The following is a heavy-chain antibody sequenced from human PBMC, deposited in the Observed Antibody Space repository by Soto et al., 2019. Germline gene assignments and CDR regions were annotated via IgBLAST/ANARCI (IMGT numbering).Heavy chain of an antibody. J-gene: IGHJ6*02. Sequence: QVLLVQSEAEVKKPGASVKVSCRAPGYSFTHYAVHWVRQAPGQRLEWMGWINAGNGNTKYSQTFQGRVSFTRDTSASAIYMELSSLISEDTAVYFCVSSSTWDWTDYQFAMDVWGQGTTVTVSS. CDR3: VSSSTWDWTDYQFAMDV. CDR2: INAGNGNT. CDR1: GYSFTHYA. D-gene: IGHD6-13*01. V-gene: IGHV1-3*01.